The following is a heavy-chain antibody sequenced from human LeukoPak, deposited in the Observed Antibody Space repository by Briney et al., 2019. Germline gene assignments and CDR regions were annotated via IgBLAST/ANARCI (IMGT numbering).Heavy chain of an antibody. CDR1: GYTFTSYG. CDR2: ISVYNGNA. CDR3: VRDSLPAAIDY. J-gene: IGHJ4*02. V-gene: IGHV1-18*01. D-gene: IGHD2-2*01. Sequence: ASVKVSCKASGYTFTSYGISWVRQAPGQGLEWMGWISVYNGNAIYAQKLQGRVTMTTDTSTNTAYMELRSLRSDDTAVYYCVRDSLPAAIDYWGQGTLVTVSS.